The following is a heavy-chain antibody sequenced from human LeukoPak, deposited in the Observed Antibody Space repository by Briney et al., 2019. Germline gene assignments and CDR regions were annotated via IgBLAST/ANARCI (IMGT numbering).Heavy chain of an antibody. CDR3: ARTAGTFDWSPNYPFDY. Sequence: PSETLSLTCAVYGGSFSDFYWSWIRQPPGKGLEWIGEINHSGSTNYNPSLKSRVTMSVDTSKNQFSLKLSSVTAADTAVYYCARTAGTFDWSPNYPFDYWGQGTLVTVSS. J-gene: IGHJ4*02. CDR2: INHSGST. CDR1: GGSFSDFY. V-gene: IGHV4-34*01. D-gene: IGHD3-9*01.